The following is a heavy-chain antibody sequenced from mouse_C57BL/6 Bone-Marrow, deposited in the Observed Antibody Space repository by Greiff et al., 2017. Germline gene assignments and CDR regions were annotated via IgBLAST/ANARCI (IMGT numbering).Heavy chain of an antibody. J-gene: IGHJ2*01. V-gene: IGHV1-52*01. CDR2: IDPSDSET. CDR3: ARGNTSVADYFAY. D-gene: IGHD5-2*01. Sequence: QVQLQQPGAELVRPGSSVKLSCKASGYTFTSYWMHWVKQRPIQGLEWIGNIDPSDSETHYTPKFKDKATLTVDKSSSTAYMQLSSLTSEDSAVYYCARGNTSVADYFAYWGQGTTLTVSS. CDR1: GYTFTSYW.